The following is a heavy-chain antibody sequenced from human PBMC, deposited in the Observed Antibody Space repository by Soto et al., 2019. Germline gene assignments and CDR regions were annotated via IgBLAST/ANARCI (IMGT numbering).Heavy chain of an antibody. Sequence: KPSETLSLTCSVSGGSISSYFRNWLRQPPGKGLEWIGYIYDDGTTDYNPSLKSRVTILLDMSKNQFSLQLSSVTAADTAVYYCVFSRSAIYEDALEVWGQGIMVTVSS. CDR1: GGSISSYF. V-gene: IGHV4-59*03. CDR3: VFSRSAIYEDALEV. J-gene: IGHJ3*01. D-gene: IGHD2-2*01. CDR2: IYDDGTT.